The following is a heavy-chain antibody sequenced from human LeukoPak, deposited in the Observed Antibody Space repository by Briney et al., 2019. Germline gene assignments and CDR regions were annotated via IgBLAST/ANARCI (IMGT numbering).Heavy chain of an antibody. D-gene: IGHD6-19*01. Sequence: GGSLRLSCAASGFTFSSYSMNWVRQAPGKGLEWVSSISSSSSYIYYADSVKGRFTISRDSAKNSLYLQMNSLRAEDTAVYYCARGSEWLPRGWFDPWGQGTLVTVSS. CDR1: GFTFSSYS. V-gene: IGHV3-21*01. CDR3: ARGSEWLPRGWFDP. CDR2: ISSSSSYI. J-gene: IGHJ5*02.